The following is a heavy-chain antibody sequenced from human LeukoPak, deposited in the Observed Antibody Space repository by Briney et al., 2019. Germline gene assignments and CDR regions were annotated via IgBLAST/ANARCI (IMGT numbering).Heavy chain of an antibody. CDR2: ISAYNGNT. CDR3: ARDLSAYCGGDCYSGDY. Sequence: ASVKVSCKASGYTFTSYGISWARQAPGQGLEWMGWISAYNGNTNYAQKLQGRVTMTTDTSTSTAYMELRSLRSDDTAVYYCARDLSAYCGGDCYSGDYWGQGTLVTVSS. D-gene: IGHD2-21*02. CDR1: GYTFTSYG. V-gene: IGHV1-18*01. J-gene: IGHJ4*02.